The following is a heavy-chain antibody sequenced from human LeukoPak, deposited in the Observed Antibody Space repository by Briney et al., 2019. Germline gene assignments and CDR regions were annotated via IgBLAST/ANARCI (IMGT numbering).Heavy chain of an antibody. Sequence: GGSLRLSCAASGFTFSDYYMSWIRQAPGKGLEWVSYISSSGSTIYYADSVKGRFTISRDNAKNSLYLQMNGLRAEDTAVYYCARLRADSSSYGSDDAFDIWGQGTMVTVSS. D-gene: IGHD6-13*01. CDR1: GFTFSDYY. CDR2: ISSSGSTI. V-gene: IGHV3-11*01. CDR3: ARLRADSSSYGSDDAFDI. J-gene: IGHJ3*02.